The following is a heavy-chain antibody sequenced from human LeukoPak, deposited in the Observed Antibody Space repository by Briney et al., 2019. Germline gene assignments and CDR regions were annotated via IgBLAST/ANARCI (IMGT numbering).Heavy chain of an antibody. J-gene: IGHJ4*02. D-gene: IGHD2-15*01. Sequence: PGGSLRLSCTASGFTFSDYYMTWIRQASGQGPEWISYISSSGGTIFYAGSVKGRFTISRDNAKNSLYLQMNSLRAEDTAVYYCARRGYCSGGSCLNWGQGTLVTVSS. CDR2: ISSSGGTI. V-gene: IGHV3-11*04. CDR3: ARRGYCSGGSCLN. CDR1: GFTFSDYY.